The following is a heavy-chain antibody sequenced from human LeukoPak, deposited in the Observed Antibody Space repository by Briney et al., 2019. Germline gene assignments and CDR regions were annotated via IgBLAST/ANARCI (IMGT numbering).Heavy chain of an antibody. CDR2: ISHDVKTT. CDR1: GFTFSGYP. CDR3: VKEAYYGWGSSPTFYFDY. J-gene: IGHJ4*02. Sequence: GGSLRLSCAASGFTFSGYPIHWVRQAPGKGLEWVAVISHDVKTTYYADSAKGRFTIPRDNSRNTVFLQMNRLRPEDTAVYYCVKEAYYGWGSSPTFYFDYWGQGTRVTVSS. V-gene: IGHV3-30-3*02. D-gene: IGHD3-10*01.